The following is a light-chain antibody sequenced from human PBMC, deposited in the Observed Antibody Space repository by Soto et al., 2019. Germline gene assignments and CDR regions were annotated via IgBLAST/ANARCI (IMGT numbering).Light chain of an antibody. CDR1: QSVSSTY. V-gene: IGKV3-20*01. J-gene: IGKJ2*01. CDR2: GAS. Sequence: EIVLTQSPGTLSLSPGERATLSCRASQSVSSTYLAWYQQKLGQAPRLLIYGASIRATGIPDRFSGSGSGTDFTLTTSRLDPEDFAVYYCQQYGSSPRTFGQGTKLDI. CDR3: QQYGSSPRT.